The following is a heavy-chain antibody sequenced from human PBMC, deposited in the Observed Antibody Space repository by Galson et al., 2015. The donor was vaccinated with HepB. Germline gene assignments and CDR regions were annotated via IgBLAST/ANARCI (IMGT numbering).Heavy chain of an antibody. Sequence: SLRLSCAASGFTFSGSDMHWVRQASGKGLEWIGRIRTQANSYATTYSASVKGRFTISRDDSKNTAYLQMNSLKIEDTAVYYCTKVALGYIDAWGQGTTVTVSS. CDR2: IRTQANSYAT. V-gene: IGHV3-73*01. J-gene: IGHJ6*02. CDR1: GFTFSGSD. CDR3: TKVALGYIDA. D-gene: IGHD6-25*01.